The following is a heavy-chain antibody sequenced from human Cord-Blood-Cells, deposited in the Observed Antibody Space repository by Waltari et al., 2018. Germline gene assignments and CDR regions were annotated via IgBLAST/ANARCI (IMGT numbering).Heavy chain of an antibody. V-gene: IGHV4-34*01. CDR1: GGSFSGYY. D-gene: IGHD2-2*01. CDR2: INHSGST. J-gene: IGHJ6*02. Sequence: QVQLQQWGAGLLKPSETLSLTSAVYGGSFSGYYWSWIRHPPGKGLDWIGEINHSGSTNYNPSLKSRVTISVDTSKNQFSLKLSSVTAADTAVYYCARGGGYCSSTSCFVKSYYYYGMDVWGQGTTVTVSS. CDR3: ARGGGYCSSTSCFVKSYYYYGMDV.